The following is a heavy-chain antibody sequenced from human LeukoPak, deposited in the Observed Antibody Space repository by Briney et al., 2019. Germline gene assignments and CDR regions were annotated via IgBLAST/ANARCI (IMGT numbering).Heavy chain of an antibody. Sequence: SETLSLTCTVSGGSISSYYWSWIRQPPGKGLEWIGYIYYSGSTYYNPSLKSRVTISVDRSKNQFSLKLSSVTAADTAVYYCARSITMVRGENPGFDYWGQGTLVTVSS. CDR2: IYYSGST. V-gene: IGHV4-59*12. CDR1: GGSISSYY. CDR3: ARSITMVRGENPGFDY. D-gene: IGHD3-10*01. J-gene: IGHJ4*02.